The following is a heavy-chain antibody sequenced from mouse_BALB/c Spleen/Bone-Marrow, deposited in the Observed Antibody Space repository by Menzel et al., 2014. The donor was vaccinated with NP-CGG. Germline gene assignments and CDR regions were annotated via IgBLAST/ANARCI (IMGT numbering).Heavy chain of an antibody. Sequence: DVQLVESGGGLVKSGGSLKLSCAASGFASSSHDMSWARQTSEKRLERVAYISSGGGSTYYSDTVKGRFTISRNNAKNTLYLQMSSLKSEDAAMYYCVRQGAVAATKGFAYWSQGTLVTVST. V-gene: IGHV5-12-1*01. CDR1: GFASSSHD. CDR3: VRQGAVAATKGFAY. D-gene: IGHD1-1*01. CDR2: ISSGGGST. J-gene: IGHJ3*01.